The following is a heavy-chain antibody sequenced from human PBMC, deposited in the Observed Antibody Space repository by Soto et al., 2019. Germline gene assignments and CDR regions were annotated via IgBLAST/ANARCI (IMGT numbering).Heavy chain of an antibody. V-gene: IGHV4-31*03. CDR1: GGSIISGGYY. CDR3: ARFALGELLGAFDI. CDR2: IYYSGST. J-gene: IGHJ3*02. D-gene: IGHD3-16*01. Sequence: SETLSLTCTVSGGSIISGGYYWIWIRQHPGKGLEWIGYIYYSGSTYYNPSLKSRVTISVDTSKNQFSLKLSSVTAADTAVYYCARFALGELLGAFDIWGQGTMVTVSS.